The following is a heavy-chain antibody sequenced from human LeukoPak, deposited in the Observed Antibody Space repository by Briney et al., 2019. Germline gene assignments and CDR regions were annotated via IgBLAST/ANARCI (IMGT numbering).Heavy chain of an antibody. CDR1: GGSINTYF. CDR2: IYYSGST. J-gene: IGHJ3*02. CDR3: ARTVEMATIISYAFDI. D-gene: IGHD5-24*01. V-gene: IGHV4-59*08. Sequence: SETLSLTCTVSGGSINTYFWSWIRQPPGKGLEWIGSIYYSGSTNFNPSLKSRVTISVDTSKNQFSLKLSSLTAADTAVYYCARTVEMATIISYAFDIWGQGTMVTVSS.